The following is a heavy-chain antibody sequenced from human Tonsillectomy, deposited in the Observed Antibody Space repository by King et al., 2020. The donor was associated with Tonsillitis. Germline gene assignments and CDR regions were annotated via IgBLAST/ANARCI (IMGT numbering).Heavy chain of an antibody. V-gene: IGHV3-43*01. CDR1: GFTFDDYT. D-gene: IGHD6-13*01. CDR3: AKALPRIAAAVSLDY. CDR2: ICWDGGST. J-gene: IGHJ4*02. Sequence: VQLVESGGVVVQPGGSLRLSCTASGFTFDDYTMHWVRQAPGKGLEWVSLICWDGGSTYYADYVKGRFTISRDNSKNSLYLQMNSVRTEDTALYYCAKALPRIAAAVSLDYWGQGTLVTASS.